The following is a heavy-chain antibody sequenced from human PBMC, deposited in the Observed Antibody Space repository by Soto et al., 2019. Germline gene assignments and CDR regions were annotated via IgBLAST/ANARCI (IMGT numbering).Heavy chain of an antibody. Sequence: ASVKVSCKASGYTFTSYYMHWVRQAPGQGLEWMGIINPSCGSTSYAQKFQGRVTMTRDTYTSTVYMELSSLRSEDTAVYYCAIEASQEIDYWGQGALVTLSS. J-gene: IGHJ4*02. CDR2: INPSCGST. D-gene: IGHD1-26*01. CDR1: GYTFTSYY. V-gene: IGHV1-46*01. CDR3: AIEASQEIDY.